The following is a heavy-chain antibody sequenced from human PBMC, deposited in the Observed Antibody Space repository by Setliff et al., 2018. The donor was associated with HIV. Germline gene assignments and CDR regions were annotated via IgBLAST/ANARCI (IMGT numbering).Heavy chain of an antibody. CDR3: AAASNRRVRGVNLHYYYYMDV. D-gene: IGHD3-10*01. Sequence: SVKVSCKASGFTFTSSAMQWVRQARGQRLEWIGWIVVGSDNTNYAQKFQERVTITRDLSTSTAYMELCSLRSEDTAVYYCAAASNRRVRGVNLHYYYYMDVWGKGTTVTVSS. CDR2: IVVGSDNT. CDR1: GFTFTSSA. V-gene: IGHV1-58*02. J-gene: IGHJ6*03.